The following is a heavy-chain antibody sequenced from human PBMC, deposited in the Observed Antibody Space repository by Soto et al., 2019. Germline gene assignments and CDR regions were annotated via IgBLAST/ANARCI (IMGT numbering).Heavy chain of an antibody. D-gene: IGHD5-12*01. Sequence: QVQLQESGPGLVKPSETLSLTCTVSGGSISSYYWSWIRQPPGKRLEWIGYIYYSGRTNYNPSLKSRVTTSVDTSKNQFSLELRSVTAADTAVYYCARDSVGSGYDWGQGTLVTVSS. CDR3: ARDSVGSGYD. CDR2: IYYSGRT. J-gene: IGHJ4*02. V-gene: IGHV4-59*01. CDR1: GGSISSYY.